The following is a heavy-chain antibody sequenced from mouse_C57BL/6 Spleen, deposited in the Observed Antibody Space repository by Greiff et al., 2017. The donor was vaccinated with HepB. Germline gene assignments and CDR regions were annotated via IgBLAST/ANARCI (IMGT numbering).Heavy chain of an antibody. CDR1: GYAFSSSW. D-gene: IGHD1-1*01. V-gene: IGHV1-82*01. Sequence: VQLQQSGPELVKPGASVKTSCKASGYAFSSSWMNWVKQRPGKGLEWIGRIYPGDGDTNYNGKFKGEATLTADKSSSTAYMQLSSLTSEDSAVYFCARSPFTFYVWGTGTTVTVSS. CDR3: ARSPFTFYV. CDR2: IYPGDGDT. J-gene: IGHJ1*03.